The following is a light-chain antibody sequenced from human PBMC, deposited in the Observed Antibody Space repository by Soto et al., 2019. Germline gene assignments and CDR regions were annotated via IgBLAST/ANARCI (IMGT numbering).Light chain of an antibody. V-gene: IGKV3-15*01. J-gene: IGKJ1*01. Sequence: EIVMTQSPATLSVSPGERVTLSCRASQSVRSNLAWYQQKPGQAPRLLIYGASTRATGLPARFSGSGSGADFTLTISSLQSEDFAVYFCHQYENWPKTFGQGTKVDI. CDR3: HQYENWPKT. CDR2: GAS. CDR1: QSVRSN.